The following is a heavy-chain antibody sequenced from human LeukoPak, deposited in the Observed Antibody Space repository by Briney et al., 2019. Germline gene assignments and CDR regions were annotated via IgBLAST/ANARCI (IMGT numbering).Heavy chain of an antibody. CDR2: IYYSGST. Sequence: SETLSLTCTVSGGSISSYYWSWIRQPPGKGLEWIGYIYYSGSTNYNPSLKSRVTISVDTSKNQFSLKLSSVTAADTAVYYCARHSARYFDWVGAFDIWGQGTMVTVSS. CDR3: ARHSARYFDWVGAFDI. CDR1: GGSISSYY. J-gene: IGHJ3*02. D-gene: IGHD3-9*01. V-gene: IGHV4-59*08.